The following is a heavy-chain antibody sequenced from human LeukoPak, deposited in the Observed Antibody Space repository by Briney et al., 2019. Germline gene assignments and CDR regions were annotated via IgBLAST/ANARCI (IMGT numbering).Heavy chain of an antibody. CDR3: ARDRASNHDFWSGYYSPVYFDY. CDR1: GYTFTSYG. V-gene: IGHV1-18*01. D-gene: IGHD3-3*01. Sequence: ASVKVSCKASGYTFTSYGISWVRQAPGQGLEWMGWISAYNGNTNYAQKLQGRVTMTTDTSTSTAYMELRSLRSDDTAVYYCARDRASNHDFWSGYYSPVYFDYWGQGTLVTVSS. CDR2: ISAYNGNT. J-gene: IGHJ4*02.